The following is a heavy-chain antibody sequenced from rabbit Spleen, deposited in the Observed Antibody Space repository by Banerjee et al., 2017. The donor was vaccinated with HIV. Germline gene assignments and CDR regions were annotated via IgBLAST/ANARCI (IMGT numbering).Heavy chain of an antibody. J-gene: IGHJ6*01. V-gene: IGHV1S7*01. CDR3: ARAGYAGYGYANFRDYYGMDL. D-gene: IGHD6-1*01. CDR2: IDPVFGIT. CDR1: GFTLSSYY. Sequence: QLVESGGGLVQPGGSLKLSCKASGFTLSSYYMNWVRQAPGKGLEWIGYIDPVFGITYYANWVGGRFTISCDNAQNTVDLQMSGLTAADTATYFCARAGYAGYGYANFRDYYGMDLWGQGTLVTVS.